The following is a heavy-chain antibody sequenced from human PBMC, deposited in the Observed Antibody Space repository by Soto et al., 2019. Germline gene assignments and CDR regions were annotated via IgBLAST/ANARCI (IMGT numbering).Heavy chain of an antibody. CDR2: ISAYNGNT. V-gene: IGHV1-18*01. CDR1: GYTFTSYG. J-gene: IGHJ6*02. Sequence: QVQLVQSGAEVKKPGASVKVSCKASGYTFTSYGISWVRQAPGQGLEWMGWISAYNGNTNYAQKLQGRVTMTTDTSTSTAYMELRSLRSDDTAVYYCARDRSMIWSRTYYYYSMDVWGQGTTVTVSS. CDR3: ARDRSMIWSRTYYYYSMDV. D-gene: IGHD3-10*01.